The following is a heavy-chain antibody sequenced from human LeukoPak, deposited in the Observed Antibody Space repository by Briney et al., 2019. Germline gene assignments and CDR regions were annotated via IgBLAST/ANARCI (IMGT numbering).Heavy chain of an antibody. Sequence: PSETLSLTCTVSGGSISSSSYYWGWIRQPPGKGLEWIGSIYYSGSTYYNPSLKSRVTISVDTSKNQFSLKLGSVTAADTAVYYCASGTAMGGWYFDYWGQGTLVTVSS. D-gene: IGHD5-18*01. J-gene: IGHJ4*02. CDR1: GGSISSSSYY. CDR2: IYYSGST. V-gene: IGHV4-39*07. CDR3: ASGTAMGGWYFDY.